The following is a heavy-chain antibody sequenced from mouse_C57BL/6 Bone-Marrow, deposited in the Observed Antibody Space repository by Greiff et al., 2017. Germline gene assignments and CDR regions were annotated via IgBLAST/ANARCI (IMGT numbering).Heavy chain of an antibody. D-gene: IGHD3-2*02. V-gene: IGHV14-3*01. CDR2: IDPANGST. CDR1: GFTIKNTY. J-gene: IGHJ3*01. CDR3: AKAAQGQAWFAY. Sequence: QLQQSVAELVRPGASVKLSCTASGFTIKNTYMHWVKQRPEQGLEWIGRIDPANGSTKYAPKFQGKATITADTSSNTAYLQLSSLTSDDTAIYCSAKAAQGQAWFAYWGQGTLVTVSA.